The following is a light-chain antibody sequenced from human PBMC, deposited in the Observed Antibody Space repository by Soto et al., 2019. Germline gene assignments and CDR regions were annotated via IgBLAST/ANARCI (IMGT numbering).Light chain of an antibody. CDR3: RQYGNSPIT. V-gene: IGKV3-20*01. Sequence: EIVLTQSPGTLSLSPGERATLSCRASERIYSAYLGWYQQKPGQAPRLLIYGTSSRATGTPDRFSGSGSGTDFTLTISRLEPEDFAVYYCRQYGNSPITFGQGTRLEIK. J-gene: IGKJ5*01. CDR1: ERIYSAY. CDR2: GTS.